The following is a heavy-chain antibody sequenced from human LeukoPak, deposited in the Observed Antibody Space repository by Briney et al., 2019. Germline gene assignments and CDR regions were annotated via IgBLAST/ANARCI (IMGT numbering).Heavy chain of an antibody. D-gene: IGHD5-12*01. J-gene: IGHJ4*02. Sequence: PGGSLRLSCAASGFTFSDYYMSWIRQAPGKGLEWVSYISSSGSDMYYAESVKGRFTISRDNAKNSLYLQMNSLRAEDTAVYYCASSRVATSDYWGQGTLVTVSS. CDR2: ISSSGSDM. CDR1: GFTFSDYY. V-gene: IGHV3-11*04. CDR3: ASSRVATSDY.